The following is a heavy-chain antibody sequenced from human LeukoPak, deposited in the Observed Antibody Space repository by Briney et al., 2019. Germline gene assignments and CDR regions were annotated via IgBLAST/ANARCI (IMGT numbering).Heavy chain of an antibody. CDR2: IIPIFGTT. V-gene: IGHV1-69*13. D-gene: IGHD3-10*01. Sequence: GASVKVSCKASGYTFSQYGISWVRQAPGQGLERMGGIIPIFGTTNYAQKFQGRVTITADASTSTAYMDLSSLRSEDTAVYYCARGAGRRSGTYYNNYYYYYMDVWGKGTTVTISS. CDR1: GYTFSQYG. CDR3: ARGAGRRSGTYYNNYYYYYMDV. J-gene: IGHJ6*03.